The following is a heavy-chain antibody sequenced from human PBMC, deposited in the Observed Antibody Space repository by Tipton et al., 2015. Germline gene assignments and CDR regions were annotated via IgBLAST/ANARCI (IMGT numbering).Heavy chain of an antibody. CDR2: IQYSGST. CDR3: ARARGRHGGLFDS. V-gene: IGHV4-59*01. CDR1: SDSISKYY. D-gene: IGHD4-23*01. J-gene: IGHJ4*02. Sequence: TLSLTCSVSSDSISKYYWSWIRQPPGKELEWIGYIQYSGSTNYNPPLKSRVTISVDTSKTQFSLKMSSVTASDTAVYYCARARGRHGGLFDSWGQGILVTVSP.